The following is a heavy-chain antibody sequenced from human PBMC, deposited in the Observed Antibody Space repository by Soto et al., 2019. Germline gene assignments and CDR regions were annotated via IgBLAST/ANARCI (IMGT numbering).Heavy chain of an antibody. CDR3: ARGRGLGGSSANFDY. Sequence: PSETLSLTCAVYGGSFSGYYWSWIRQPPGKGLEWIGEINHGGSTNYNPSLKSRVTISVDTSKNQFSLKLSSVTAADTAVYYCARGRGLGGSSANFDYWGQGTLVTVSS. CDR1: GGSFSGYY. CDR2: INHGGST. D-gene: IGHD6-25*01. V-gene: IGHV4-34*01. J-gene: IGHJ4*02.